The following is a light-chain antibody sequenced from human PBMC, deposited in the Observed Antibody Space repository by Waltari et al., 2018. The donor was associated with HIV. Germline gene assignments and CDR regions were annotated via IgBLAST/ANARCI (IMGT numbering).Light chain of an antibody. CDR1: SSNIGAGYD. V-gene: IGLV1-40*01. CDR2: GNI. CDR3: QSYDSSLSGPWV. Sequence: QSVLTQPPSVSGAPGQRVTISCTGSSSNIGAGYDVHWYQQLPGTAPKLLTYGNINRPSGVPDRFSGSKSGTSASLAITGLQSEDEADYYCQSYDSSLSGPWVFGGGTKLTVL. J-gene: IGLJ3*02.